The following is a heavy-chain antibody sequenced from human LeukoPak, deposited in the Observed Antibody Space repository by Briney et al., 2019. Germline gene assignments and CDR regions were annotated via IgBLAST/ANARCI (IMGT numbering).Heavy chain of an antibody. CDR1: GFSFSTSA. J-gene: IGHJ4*02. CDR2: ISGAGYT. Sequence: TGGSLRLSCVGSGFSFSTSAMTWVRQAPGKGLEWVAAISGAGYTFSADSVKGRFTISKDKSKNTLYLQMSSLRAEDTATYFCAKDFPASGWVGFDCWGQGTLVTVSS. CDR3: AKDFPASGWVGFDC. D-gene: IGHD3-3*01. V-gene: IGHV3-23*01.